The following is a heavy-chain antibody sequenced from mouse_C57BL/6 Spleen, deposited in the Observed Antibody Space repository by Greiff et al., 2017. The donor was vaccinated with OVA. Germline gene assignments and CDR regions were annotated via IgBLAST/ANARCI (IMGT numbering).Heavy chain of an antibody. Sequence: QVHVKQPGAELVRPGSSVKLSCKASGYTFTSYWMHWVKQRPIQGLEWIGNIDPSDSETHYNQKFKDKATLTVDKSSSTAYMQLSSLTSEDSAVYYCARSDYYYSNSWFAYWGQGTLVTVSA. CDR3: ARSDYYYSNSWFAY. J-gene: IGHJ3*01. CDR1: GYTFTSYW. D-gene: IGHD2-5*01. CDR2: IDPSDSET. V-gene: IGHV1-52*01.